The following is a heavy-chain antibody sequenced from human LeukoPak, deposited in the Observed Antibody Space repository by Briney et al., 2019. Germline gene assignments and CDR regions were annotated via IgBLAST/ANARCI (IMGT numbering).Heavy chain of an antibody. CDR3: ATDFYDST. V-gene: IGHV3-15*01. J-gene: IGHJ5*02. CDR2: IRSNSDGGTI. Sequence: GGSLRLSCAASGFTFSNAWMSWVRQAPGKGLEWVGRIRSNSDGGTIDYAAPVKGRFTLSRDDSKTTLYLQMNSLQTEDTAVYYCATDFYDSTWGQGTLVTVSS. D-gene: IGHD3-22*01. CDR1: GFTFSNAW.